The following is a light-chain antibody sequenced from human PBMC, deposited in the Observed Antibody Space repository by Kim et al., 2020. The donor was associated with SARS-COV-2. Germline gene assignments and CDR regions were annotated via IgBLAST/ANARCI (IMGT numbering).Light chain of an antibody. Sequence: GGTVTLTCGSSTGAVTSGHSPCWFQQKPGQAPRTLIFETSQKHSWTPVRFSGSLLGGKAALTLSGAQPEDEADYYCSLSFDGVRGVFGGGTQLTVL. CDR2: ETS. J-gene: IGLJ3*02. CDR1: TGAVTSGHS. V-gene: IGLV7-46*01. CDR3: SLSFDGVRGV.